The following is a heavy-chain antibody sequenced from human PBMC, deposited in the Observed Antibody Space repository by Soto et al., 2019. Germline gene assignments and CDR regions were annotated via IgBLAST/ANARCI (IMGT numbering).Heavy chain of an antibody. D-gene: IGHD3-22*01. CDR2: IIPIFGTA. J-gene: IGHJ5*02. V-gene: IGHV1-69*06. CDR3: VRASPIRDYYDSSGYYTPFGP. CDR1: GGTFSSYA. Sequence: SVKVSCKASGGTFSSYAISWVRQAPGQGLEWMGGIIPIFGTANYAQKFQGRVTITADKSTSTAYMELSSLRSEDTAVYYCVRASPIRDYYDSSGYYTPFGPWGQGTLVTVSS.